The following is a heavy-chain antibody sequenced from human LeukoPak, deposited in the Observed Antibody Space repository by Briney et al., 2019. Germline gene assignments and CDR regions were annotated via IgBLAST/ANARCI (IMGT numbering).Heavy chain of an antibody. CDR3: ARQSAGSYDY. CDR1: GGSISSSSYY. J-gene: IGHJ4*02. V-gene: IGHV4-39*01. CDR2: IYYSGST. D-gene: IGHD1-26*01. Sequence: SETLSLTCTVSGGSISSSSYYWGWIRQPPGKGLEWIGGIYYSGSTYYNPSLKSRVTISVDTSKNQFSLKLSSVTAADTAVYYCARQSAGSYDYWGQGTLVTVSS.